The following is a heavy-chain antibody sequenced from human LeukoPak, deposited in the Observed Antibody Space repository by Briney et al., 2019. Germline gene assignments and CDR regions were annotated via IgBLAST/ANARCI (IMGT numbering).Heavy chain of an antibody. V-gene: IGHV3-30-3*01. CDR3: ARDQEGSDY. CDR1: GFTFSSYA. J-gene: IGHJ4*02. CDR2: ISYDGSNK. Sequence: GGSLRLSCAASGFTFSSYAMHWVRQAPGKGLEWVAVISYDGSNKYYADSVKGRFTISRDNSKNTLYLQMISLRAEDTAVYYCARDQEGSDYWGQGTLVTVSS.